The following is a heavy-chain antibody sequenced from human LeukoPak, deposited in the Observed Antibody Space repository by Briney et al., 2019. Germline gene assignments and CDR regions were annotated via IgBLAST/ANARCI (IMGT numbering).Heavy chain of an antibody. V-gene: IGHV3-64*01. D-gene: IGHD6-6*01. J-gene: IGHJ6*02. CDR2: ISSNGGST. CDR1: GFTFSSYA. Sequence: GGSLRLSCVASGFTFSSYAMHWVRQAPGKGLEYVSAISSNGGSTYYANSVKGRFTISRDNSKNTLYLQMGSLRAEDMAVYYCARGIAARSSYYGMDVWGQGTTVTVSS. CDR3: ARGIAARSSYYGMDV.